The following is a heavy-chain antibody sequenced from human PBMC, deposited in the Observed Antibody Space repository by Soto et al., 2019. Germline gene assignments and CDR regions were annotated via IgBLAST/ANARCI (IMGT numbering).Heavy chain of an antibody. V-gene: IGHV4-59*01. CDR3: ASRSGYYAPDAFDL. CDR1: GGSISSYY. CDR2: IYYSGST. J-gene: IGHJ3*01. D-gene: IGHD3-3*01. Sequence: QVQLQESGPGLVKPSETLSLTCTVSGGSISSYYWSWIRQPPGKGLEWIGYIYYSGSTNYNPSRKSRVTISVDTAKNQFSLKRSSVTAADPAVYCCASRSGYYAPDAFDLWGQGTMVSVSS.